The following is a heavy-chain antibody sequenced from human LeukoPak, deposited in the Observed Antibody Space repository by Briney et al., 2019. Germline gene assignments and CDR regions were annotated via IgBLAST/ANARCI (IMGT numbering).Heavy chain of an antibody. Sequence: SETLSLTCTVSGGSTSSSSYYWGWIRQPPGKGLEWIGSIYYSRSTYYNPSLKSRVTISVDTSKNQFSLKLSSVTAADTAVYYCARVVTTVTTFSFDYWGQGTLVTVSS. CDR1: GGSTSSSSYY. CDR3: ARVVTTVTTFSFDY. J-gene: IGHJ4*02. CDR2: IYYSRST. V-gene: IGHV4-39*07. D-gene: IGHD4-17*01.